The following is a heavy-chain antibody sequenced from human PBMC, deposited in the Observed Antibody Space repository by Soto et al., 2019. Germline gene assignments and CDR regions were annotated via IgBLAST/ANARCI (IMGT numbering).Heavy chain of an antibody. V-gene: IGHV4-34*01. CDR2: INHSGST. Sequence: PQALPLTWTVYGGSSSGYYWSLFRHPPGKKLEWIGEINHSGSTNYNPSHKSRVTISVDTSKNQCSLKLSSLTAADTSVYYCASGFFLYFFSSYYGGCPIYILDYRRRRTSVTVSS. CDR1: GGSSSGYY. CDR3: ASGFFLYFFSSYYGGCPIYILDY. D-gene: IGHD3-22*01. J-gene: IGHJ4*01.